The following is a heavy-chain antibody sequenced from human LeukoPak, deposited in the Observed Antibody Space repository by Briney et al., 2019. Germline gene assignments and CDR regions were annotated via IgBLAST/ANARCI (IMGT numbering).Heavy chain of an antibody. CDR2: INWNGGST. J-gene: IGHJ4*02. D-gene: IGHD3-16*01. Sequence: TGGSLRLSCAASGFSFDDYDMSWVRQAPGKGLEWVSGINWNGGSTGYADSVKGRFTISRDNAKNSLYLQMSSLRAEDTALYYCAREEGGYSDYWGQGTLVTVSS. CDR1: GFSFDDYD. V-gene: IGHV3-20*04. CDR3: AREEGGYSDY.